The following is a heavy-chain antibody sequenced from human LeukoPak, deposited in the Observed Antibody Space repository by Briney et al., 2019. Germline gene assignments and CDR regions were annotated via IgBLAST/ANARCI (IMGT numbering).Heavy chain of an antibody. J-gene: IGHJ4*02. CDR2: IYYSRST. CDR1: GGSFSGYY. Sequence: SETLSLTCAVYGGSFSGYYWSWIRQPLGKGLEWIGSIYYSRSTQYNPALKSRVTISVDTPKNQFSLRLSSVTAADTAVYYCAKYQSRTMFDYWGQGALVTVCS. V-gene: IGHV4-34*01. D-gene: IGHD1-1*01. CDR3: AKYQSRTMFDY.